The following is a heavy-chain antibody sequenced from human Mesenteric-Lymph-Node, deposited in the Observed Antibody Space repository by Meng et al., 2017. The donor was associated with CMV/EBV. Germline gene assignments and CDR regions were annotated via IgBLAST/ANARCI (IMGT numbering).Heavy chain of an antibody. J-gene: IGHJ6*02. CDR1: GGPISGTTCF. V-gene: IGHV4-61*01. Sequence: GSLRLSFTVSGGPISGTTCFWNWIRQPPGKGLEWIGYIYYTGNTNYNPSLQSRVTISVDTSKNHFSLKLSSVTAADKAVYYCAIADVTIFGVVIRGFGMDVWGQGTTVTVSS. D-gene: IGHD3-3*01. CDR3: AIADVTIFGVVIRGFGMDV. CDR2: IYYTGNT.